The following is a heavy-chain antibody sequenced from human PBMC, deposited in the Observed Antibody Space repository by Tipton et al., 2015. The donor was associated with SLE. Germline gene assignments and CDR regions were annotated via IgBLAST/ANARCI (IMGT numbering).Heavy chain of an antibody. Sequence: GSLRLSCAASGFTFSRYAMTWVRQAPGKGLEWVSAISGSGGSTYYADSVKGRFTISRENAKNSLYLQMNSLRAGDTAVYYCARAGVGATPFDIWGQGTMVTVSS. J-gene: IGHJ3*02. CDR1: GFTFSRYA. CDR2: ISGSGGST. D-gene: IGHD1-26*01. CDR3: ARAGVGATPFDI. V-gene: IGHV3-23*01.